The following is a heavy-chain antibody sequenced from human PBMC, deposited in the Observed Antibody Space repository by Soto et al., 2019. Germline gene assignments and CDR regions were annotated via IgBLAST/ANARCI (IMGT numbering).Heavy chain of an antibody. CDR2: VSKSDYT. V-gene: IGHV3-21*01. Sequence: RGALVVSCAVSVFYFNNYGINWVRQPPGEGLEWVSSVSKSDYTYYSDSVRGRFTISRDNAKDSVSLQMNSLRAEDTAVYYCAREDSIIIPAVSDFWGQGTLVTVSS. J-gene: IGHJ4*02. CDR1: VFYFNNYG. D-gene: IGHD2-2*01. CDR3: AREDSIIIPAVSDF.